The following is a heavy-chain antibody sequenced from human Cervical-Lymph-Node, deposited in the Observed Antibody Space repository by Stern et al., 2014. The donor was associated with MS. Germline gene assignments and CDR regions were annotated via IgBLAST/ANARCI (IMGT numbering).Heavy chain of an antibody. CDR3: ARGDSYSSSWYLFDY. Sequence: EVQLVESGGGLVQPGGSLRLSCAASGFTFSRYWMSWVRQAPGKGLEWVAKIKQDGSEKYYADSVKGRFTISRDNAKNSLYLQMNSLRAEDTAVYYCARGDSYSSSWYLFDYWGQGTLVTVSS. CDR1: GFTFSRYW. J-gene: IGHJ4*02. CDR2: IKQDGSEK. V-gene: IGHV3-7*03. D-gene: IGHD6-13*01.